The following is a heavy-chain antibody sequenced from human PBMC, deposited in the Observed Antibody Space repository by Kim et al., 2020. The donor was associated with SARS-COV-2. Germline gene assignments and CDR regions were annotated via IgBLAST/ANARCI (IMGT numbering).Heavy chain of an antibody. Sequence: SVKVSCKASGGTFSSYAISWVRQAPGQGLEWMGRIIPILGIANYAQKFQGRVTITADKSTSTAYMELSSLRSEDTAVYYCAKNRWLQLGGYYYGMDVWGQGTTVTVSS. CDR2: IIPILGIA. CDR3: AKNRWLQLGGYYYGMDV. CDR1: GGTFSSYA. D-gene: IGHD5-12*01. V-gene: IGHV1-69*04. J-gene: IGHJ6*02.